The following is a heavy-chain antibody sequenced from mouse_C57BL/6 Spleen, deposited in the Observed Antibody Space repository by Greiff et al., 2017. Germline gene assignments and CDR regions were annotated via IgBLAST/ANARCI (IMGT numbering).Heavy chain of an antibody. D-gene: IGHD1-1*01. CDR2: ISSGGDSI. CDR3: TRGDYGSSLGAD. Sequence: EVKLVESGAGLVKPGGSLKLSCAASGFTFRSYAMSWVRQTPEKRLEWVAYISSGGDSIYYADTVKGRFTFSRANARTTLYLQMSSLKSEDTAMYDCTRGDYGSSLGADGGQGTLVTVSA. CDR1: GFTFRSYA. V-gene: IGHV5-9-1*02. J-gene: IGHJ3*01.